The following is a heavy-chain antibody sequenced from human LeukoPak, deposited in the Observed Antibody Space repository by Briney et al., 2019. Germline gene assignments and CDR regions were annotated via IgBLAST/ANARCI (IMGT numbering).Heavy chain of an antibody. Sequence: RSSVKVSCKASGGTFSSYAISWVRQAPGQGLEWMGGIIPIFGTANYAQKFQGRVTITTDESTSTAYMELSSLRSEDTAVYYCARPLTPYNSNSFDYWGQGTLVTVSS. CDR3: ARPLTPYNSNSFDY. D-gene: IGHD1-7*01. J-gene: IGHJ4*02. CDR2: IIPIFGTA. V-gene: IGHV1-69*05. CDR1: GGTFSSYA.